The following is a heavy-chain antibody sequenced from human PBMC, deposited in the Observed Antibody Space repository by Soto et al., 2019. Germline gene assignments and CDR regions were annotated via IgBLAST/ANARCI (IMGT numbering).Heavy chain of an antibody. D-gene: IGHD1-7*01. CDR2: IYYSGST. CDR1: GGSVSSGSYY. CDR3: ASGTLSGYYFDY. J-gene: IGHJ4*02. V-gene: IGHV4-61*01. Sequence: SETLSLTCTVSGGSVSSGSYYWSWIRQPPGKGLEWIGYIYYSGSTNYNPSLKSRVTISVDTSKNQFSLKLSSVTAADTAAYYCASGTLSGYYFDYWGQGTLVTVSS.